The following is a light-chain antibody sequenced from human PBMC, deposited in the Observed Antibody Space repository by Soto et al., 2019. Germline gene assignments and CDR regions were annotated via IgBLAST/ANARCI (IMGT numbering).Light chain of an antibody. Sequence: EIVMTQSPATLSLSPGDRATLSCRASQFMSNSYLSWYQQKPGQAPRLLIYGASTRATGIPDRFSGSGSETDFTLTISSLQPEDFEVYFCQQDYNLPWTFGHGTKVEIK. V-gene: IGKV3D-7*01. J-gene: IGKJ1*01. CDR3: QQDYNLPWT. CDR2: GAS. CDR1: QFMSNSY.